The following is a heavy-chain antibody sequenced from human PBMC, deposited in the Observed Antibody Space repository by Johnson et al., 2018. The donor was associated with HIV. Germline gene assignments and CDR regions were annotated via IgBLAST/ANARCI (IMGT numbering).Heavy chain of an antibody. CDR2: ISGGEDDT. Sequence: YGMHWVRQAPGKGLEWVSFISGGEDDTYYADSVKGRFTISRDNSKTTLYLQMNSLRDEDTAVYYCANSLLLDAFNIWGQGTMVTVSS. V-gene: IGHV3-23*01. CDR1: YG. CDR3: ANSLLLDAFNI. J-gene: IGHJ3*02.